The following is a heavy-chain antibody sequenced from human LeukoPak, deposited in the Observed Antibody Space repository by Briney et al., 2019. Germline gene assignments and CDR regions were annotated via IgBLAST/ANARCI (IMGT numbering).Heavy chain of an antibody. CDR3: AKAFPRRGYSGYGYYYGMDV. Sequence: QAGGSLRLSCAASGFTFSSYGMHWVRHAPGRGLEWVAVISYDGSNKYYADSVKGRFTISRDNSKNTLYLQMNSLRAEDTAVYYCAKAFPRRGYSGYGYYYGMDVWGQGTTVTVSS. CDR1: GFTFSSYG. V-gene: IGHV3-30*18. J-gene: IGHJ6*02. CDR2: ISYDGSNK. D-gene: IGHD5-12*01.